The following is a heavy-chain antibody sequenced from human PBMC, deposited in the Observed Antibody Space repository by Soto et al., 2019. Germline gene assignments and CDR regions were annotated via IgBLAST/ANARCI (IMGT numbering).Heavy chain of an antibody. J-gene: IGHJ6*02. CDR1: GFTFSNYA. Sequence: PRLSLRLSCAASGFTFSNYAMSWVRQAPGKVLEWVSAISGSDNSTYYADSVKVRFTISRDNSKNTLYLQLNSLTAEDTAVYYCAPMGVWGQGTT. CDR2: ISGSDNST. CDR3: APMGV. V-gene: IGHV3-23*01.